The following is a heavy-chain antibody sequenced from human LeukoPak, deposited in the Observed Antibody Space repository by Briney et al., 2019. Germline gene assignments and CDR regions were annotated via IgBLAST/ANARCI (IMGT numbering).Heavy chain of an antibody. D-gene: IGHD3-3*01. J-gene: IGHJ6*02. Sequence: ASVKVSCKASGYTFTSYYMHWVRQAPGQGLEWMGLINPSGGSTSYAQKFQGRVTMTRDTSTSTVYMELSSLRSEDTAVYYCARDCNDFWSGSKCMDVWGQGTTVTVSS. CDR1: GYTFTSYY. CDR2: INPSGGST. CDR3: ARDCNDFWSGSKCMDV. V-gene: IGHV1-46*01.